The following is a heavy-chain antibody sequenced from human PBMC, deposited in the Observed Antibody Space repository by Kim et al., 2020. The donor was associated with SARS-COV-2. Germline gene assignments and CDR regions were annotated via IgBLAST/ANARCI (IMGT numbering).Heavy chain of an antibody. CDR1: GFTFSNYA. V-gene: IGHV3-73*01. D-gene: IGHD1-1*01. CDR3: TRVPATTLACWEAFD. J-gene: IGHJ3*02. Sequence: GGSLRLSCAASGFTFSNYAMNWVRRASGKGLEWLCRINSEVNGYATAESASGRGRLTISRDDSRNTVYLQRHSLKTEDTAYYYCTRVPATTLACWEAFD. CDR2: INSEVNGYAT.